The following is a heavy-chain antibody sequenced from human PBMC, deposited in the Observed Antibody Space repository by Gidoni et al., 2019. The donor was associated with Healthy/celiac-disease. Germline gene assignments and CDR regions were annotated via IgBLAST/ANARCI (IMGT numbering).Heavy chain of an antibody. CDR2: IYTSGST. D-gene: IGHD5-18*01. Sequence: QVQLQESGPGLVKPSATLSLTCTVSGGSISSYYWSWIRQPAGKGLEWIGRIYTSGSTNYNPSIKSRVTMSVDTSKNQFSLKLSSVTAADTAVYYCARFGYSYDPGHAFDIWGQGTMVTVSS. J-gene: IGHJ3*02. CDR3: ARFGYSYDPGHAFDI. V-gene: IGHV4-4*07. CDR1: GGSISSYY.